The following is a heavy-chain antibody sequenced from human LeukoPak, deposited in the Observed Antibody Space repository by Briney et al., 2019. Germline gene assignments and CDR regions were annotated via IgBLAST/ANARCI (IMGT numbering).Heavy chain of an antibody. CDR3: ARAHDESDLPAGPGVPTNDAFDT. J-gene: IGHJ3*02. V-gene: IGHV1-69*05. D-gene: IGHD2-2*01. Sequence: GASVKVSCKASGGTFSSYAISWVRQAPGQGLEWMGGIIPIFGTANYAQKFQGRVTITTDESTSTAYMELSSLRSEDTAVYYCARAHDESDLPAGPGVPTNDAFDTWGQGTMVTVSS. CDR1: GGTFSSYA. CDR2: IIPIFGTA.